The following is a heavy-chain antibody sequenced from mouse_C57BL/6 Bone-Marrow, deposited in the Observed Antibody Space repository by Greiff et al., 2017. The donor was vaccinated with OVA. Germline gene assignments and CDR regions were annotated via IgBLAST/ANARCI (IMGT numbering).Heavy chain of an antibody. CDR2: IDPENGDT. Sequence: EVQLQESGAELVRPGASVKLSCTASGFNIKDDYMHWVKQRPEQGLEWIGWIDPENGDTEYASKFQDKATITADTSANTAYLQLSSLTSEDTAVYYCTTEFITTVVRDAMDYWGQGTSVTVSS. D-gene: IGHD1-1*01. CDR1: GFNIKDDY. J-gene: IGHJ4*01. CDR3: TTEFITTVVRDAMDY. V-gene: IGHV14-4*01.